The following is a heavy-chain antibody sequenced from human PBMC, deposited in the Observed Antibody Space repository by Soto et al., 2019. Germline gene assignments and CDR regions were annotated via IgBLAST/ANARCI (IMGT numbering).Heavy chain of an antibody. CDR3: ARGDYGTGGYPFPYFDD. CDR2: INPDSGAT. Sequence: HEHLVQSGAEVKRPGASLKVSCKASGYSFTGYYIHWVRQAPGQGLEWMGWINPDSGATNYAQNFQGRVPLTSDTSISTASMDLPRLTSHDTAVYYCARGDYGTGGYPFPYFDDWGQGTLVIVSS. V-gene: IGHV1-2*02. J-gene: IGHJ4*02. D-gene: IGHD2-8*02. CDR1: GYSFTGYY.